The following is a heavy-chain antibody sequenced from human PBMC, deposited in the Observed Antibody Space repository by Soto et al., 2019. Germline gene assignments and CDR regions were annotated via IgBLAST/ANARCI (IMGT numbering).Heavy chain of an antibody. CDR1: GFTFSSYG. J-gene: IGHJ4*02. D-gene: IGHD1-26*01. V-gene: IGHV3-30*03. Sequence: QVQLVESGGGVVQPGRSLRLSCAASGFTFSSYGMHWVRQAPGKGLEWVAVISYDGSNKYYADSVKGRFTISRDNSKNTLYLKMNSLRAEDTAVDYCARSPYSVSYLAYFDYWGQGTLVTVSS. CDR3: ARSPYSVSYLAYFDY. CDR2: ISYDGSNK.